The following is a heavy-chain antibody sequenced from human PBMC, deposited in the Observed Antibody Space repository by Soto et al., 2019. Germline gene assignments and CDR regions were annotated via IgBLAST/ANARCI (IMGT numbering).Heavy chain of an antibody. J-gene: IGHJ3*02. Sequence: ASVKVSCKASGYTFTGYYMHWVRQAPGQGLEWMGWINPNSGGTNYAQKFQGWVTMTRDTSISTAYMELSRLRSDDTAVYYCARESSANSSGYTDAFDIWGQGTMVTVSS. CDR2: INPNSGGT. V-gene: IGHV1-2*04. D-gene: IGHD3-22*01. CDR3: ARESSANSSGYTDAFDI. CDR1: GYTFTGYY.